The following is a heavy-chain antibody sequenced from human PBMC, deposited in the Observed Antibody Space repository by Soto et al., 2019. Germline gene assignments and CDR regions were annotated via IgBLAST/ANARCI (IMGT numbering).Heavy chain of an antibody. J-gene: IGHJ6*02. Sequence: QVQLVQSGAEVKKPGSSVKVSCKASGGTFSSYAISWVRQAPGQGLEWMGGIIPISDTTNYAQKFQGRVTITADESTSTAYMELGSLRSEDTAVYYCARSHGSSTSLEIYYYYYYGMDVWGQGTTVTVSS. D-gene: IGHD2-2*01. V-gene: IGHV1-69*01. CDR3: ARSHGSSTSLEIYYYYYYGMDV. CDR1: GGTFSSYA. CDR2: IIPISDTT.